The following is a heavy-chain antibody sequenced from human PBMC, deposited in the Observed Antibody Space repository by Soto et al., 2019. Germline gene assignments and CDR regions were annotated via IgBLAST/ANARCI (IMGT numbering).Heavy chain of an antibody. Sequence: GGSLRLSCAASGFTFSSYGMHWVRQAPGKGLEWVAVISYDGSNKYYADSVKGRFTISRDNSKNTLYLQMNSLRAEDTAVYYCAKDRVFADGYYYYGMDVWGQGTTVTVSS. V-gene: IGHV3-30*18. CDR2: ISYDGSNK. CDR3: AKDRVFADGYYYYGMDV. CDR1: GFTFSSYG. J-gene: IGHJ6*02. D-gene: IGHD3-3*01.